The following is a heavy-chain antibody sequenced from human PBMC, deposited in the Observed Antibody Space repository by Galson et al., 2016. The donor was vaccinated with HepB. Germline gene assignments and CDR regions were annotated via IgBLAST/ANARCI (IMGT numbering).Heavy chain of an antibody. CDR1: GGSISSSSHY. Sequence: SETLSLTCTVSGGSISSSSHYWGWIRQPPGKGLEWIGSIYYSGSTYYNPSLKSRVTISVDTSKNQFSLNLTSVTAADTAVYYCARDSGGSSWKTRGYYFEFWGQGNLVTVST. J-gene: IGHJ4*02. D-gene: IGHD6-13*01. CDR2: IYYSGST. CDR3: ARDSGGSSWKTRGYYFEF. V-gene: IGHV4-39*07.